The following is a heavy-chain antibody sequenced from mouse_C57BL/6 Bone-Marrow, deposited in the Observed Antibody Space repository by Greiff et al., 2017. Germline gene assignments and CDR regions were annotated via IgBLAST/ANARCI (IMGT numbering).Heavy chain of an antibody. CDR1: GYAFSSSW. D-gene: IGHD5-2*01. Sequence: LQESGPELVKPGASVKISCKASGYAFSSSWMNWVKQRPGKGLEWIGRIYPGDGDTNYNGKFKGKATLTADKSSSTAYMQLSSLTSEDSAVYFCARERIAWFDYWGQGTTLTVSS. J-gene: IGHJ2*01. V-gene: IGHV1-82*01. CDR3: ARERIAWFDY. CDR2: IYPGDGDT.